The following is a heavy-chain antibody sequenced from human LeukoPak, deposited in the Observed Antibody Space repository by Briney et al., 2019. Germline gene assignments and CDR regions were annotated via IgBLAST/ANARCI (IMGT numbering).Heavy chain of an antibody. CDR1: GYTFTSYD. CDR2: MSPNSGDT. Sequence: RASVKVSCKASGYTFTSYDFNWVRQATGHRPEWMGWMSPNSGDTGYAQKFQDRVTMTRNTSISTAHMELSSLRSDDTAVYYCARGPPNWGYDYWGPGTLVTVSS. CDR3: ARGPPNWGYDY. V-gene: IGHV1-8*01. J-gene: IGHJ4*02. D-gene: IGHD7-27*01.